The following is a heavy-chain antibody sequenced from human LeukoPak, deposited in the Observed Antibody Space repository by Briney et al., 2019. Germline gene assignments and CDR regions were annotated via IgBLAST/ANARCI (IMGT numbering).Heavy chain of an antibody. Sequence: WASVKVSCKAPGGTFSSYAISWVRQAPGQGLEWMGRIIPILGIANYAQKFQGRVTITADKSTSTAYMELSSLRSEDTAVYYCARAEANIAARDSPAFDIWGQRTMVTVSS. CDR2: IIPILGIA. D-gene: IGHD6-6*01. J-gene: IGHJ3*02. CDR3: ARAEANIAARDSPAFDI. CDR1: GGTFSSYA. V-gene: IGHV1-69*04.